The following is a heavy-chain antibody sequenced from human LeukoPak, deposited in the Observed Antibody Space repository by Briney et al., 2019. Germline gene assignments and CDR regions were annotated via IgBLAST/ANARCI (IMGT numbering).Heavy chain of an antibody. CDR2: INTDGSTT. Sequence: GGSLRLSCAASGFTFSSHWMHWVRQAPGKGLVWVSRINTDGSTTTYADSVKGRFTISRDNANNTLYLQMDSLRAEDTAVYYCAKDQKSIAATGYDYWGQGTLVTVSS. V-gene: IGHV3-74*01. CDR1: GFTFSSHW. CDR3: AKDQKSIAATGYDY. J-gene: IGHJ4*02. D-gene: IGHD6-13*01.